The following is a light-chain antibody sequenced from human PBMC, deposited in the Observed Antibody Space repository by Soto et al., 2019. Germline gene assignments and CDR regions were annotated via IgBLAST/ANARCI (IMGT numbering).Light chain of an antibody. CDR2: EVS. CDR3: SSYTSSTTLV. V-gene: IGLV2-14*01. Sequence: QSVLTQPASVSGSPGQSITISCTGTTSDVGGYNYVSWYQQHPGKAPKLMIYEVSNRPSGVSNRFSGSKSGNTASLTISGLQPDDEADYYCSSYTSSTTLVFGGGTQLTVL. CDR1: TSDVGGYNY. J-gene: IGLJ2*01.